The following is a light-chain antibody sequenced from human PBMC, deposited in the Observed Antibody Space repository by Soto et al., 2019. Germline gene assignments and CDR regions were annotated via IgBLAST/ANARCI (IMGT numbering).Light chain of an antibody. V-gene: IGKV1-17*01. J-gene: IGKJ4*01. CDR2: GAA. CDR3: QQANSFPLT. Sequence: DIQMTQSPSSLFASVGDRVTITCRASQGIGNDLGWFQQKPGKAPKRLIYGAASLQSGVPSRFSGSGSGTDFTLTISSLQPEDFATYYCQQANSFPLTFGGGTKVDIK. CDR1: QGIGND.